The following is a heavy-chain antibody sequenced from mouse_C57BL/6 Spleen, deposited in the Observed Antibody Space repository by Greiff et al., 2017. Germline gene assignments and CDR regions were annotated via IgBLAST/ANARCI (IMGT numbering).Heavy chain of an antibody. J-gene: IGHJ2*01. CDR2: INPGSGGT. CDR3: SRGWSGSRFDY. Sequence: VQLQQSGAELVRPGTSVKVSCKASGYAFTDYLIEWVKQRPGQGLEWIGVINPGSGGTNYHEKFKGKATLTADKSSSTAYMQLSSLTSEDSAVYYCSRGWSGSRFDYWGQGTTLTVSS. CDR1: GYAFTDYL. D-gene: IGHD1-1*02. V-gene: IGHV1-54*01.